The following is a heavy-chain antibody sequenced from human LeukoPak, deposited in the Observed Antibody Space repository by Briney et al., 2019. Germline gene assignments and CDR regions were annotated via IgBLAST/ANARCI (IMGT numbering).Heavy chain of an antibody. CDR1: GFTFDDYG. CDR3: AREGWEKSTVTTPFDY. V-gene: IGHV3-20*04. D-gene: IGHD4-11*01. J-gene: IGHJ4*02. CDR2: INWNGGST. Sequence: PGGSLRLSCAASGFTFDDYGMSWVRQAPGKGLEWASGINWNGGSTGYADSVKGRFTISRDNAKNSLYLQMNSLRAEDTALYYCAREGWEKSTVTTPFDYWGQGTLVTVSS.